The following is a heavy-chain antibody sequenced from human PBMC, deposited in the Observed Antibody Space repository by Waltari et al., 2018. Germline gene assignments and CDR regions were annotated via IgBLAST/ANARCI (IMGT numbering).Heavy chain of an antibody. D-gene: IGHD2-15*01. CDR2: IKQDGSEK. V-gene: IGHV3-7*01. CDR3: ARVGSYCSGGSCKRGRLDY. Sequence: EVQLVESGGGLVQPGGSLRLSCAASGFTFSSYWMSWVRQAPGKGLEWVANIKQDGSEKYYVDSVKGRFTISRDNAKNSLYLQMNSLRAEDTAVYYCARVGSYCSGGSCKRGRLDYWGQGTLVTVSS. CDR1: GFTFSSYW. J-gene: IGHJ4*02.